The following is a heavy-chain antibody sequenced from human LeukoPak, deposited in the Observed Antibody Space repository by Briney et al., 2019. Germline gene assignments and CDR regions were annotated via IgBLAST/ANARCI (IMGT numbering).Heavy chain of an antibody. V-gene: IGHV3-9*01. D-gene: IGHD6-19*01. CDR1: GFIFNNYA. CDR2: ISWNSGSI. Sequence: GGSLRLSCAGSGFIFNNYAMHWVRHPPGKGLEWVSGISWNSGSIDYADSVKGRFTISRDNAKNSLYLQMNSLSVEDTAFYYCAKDNRRHYTSGPNPDSLHWGQGALVTVSS. J-gene: IGHJ4*02. CDR3: AKDNRRHYTSGPNPDSLH.